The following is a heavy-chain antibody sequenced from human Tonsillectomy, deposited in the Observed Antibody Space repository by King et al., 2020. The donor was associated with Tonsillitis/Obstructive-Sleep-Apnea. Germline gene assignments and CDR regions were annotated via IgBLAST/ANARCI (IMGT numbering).Heavy chain of an antibody. CDR2: IWSDGNYE. Sequence: VQLVESGGGVVQPGRSLRLSCAASGFTFNNYGMHWVRQAPDKGLEWVAVIWSDGNYEYYADSVKGRFTISRDNSRNTLFLQMNTLRADDTAVYYCARGGDSYSSAPSDFWRLRTLVTASS. CDR3: ARGGDSYSSAPSDF. V-gene: IGHV3-33*01. J-gene: IGHJ4*02. D-gene: IGHD6-19*01. CDR1: GFTFNNYG.